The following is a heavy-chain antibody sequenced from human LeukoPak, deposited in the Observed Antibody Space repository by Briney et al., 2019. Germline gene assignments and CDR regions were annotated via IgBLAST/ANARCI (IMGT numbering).Heavy chain of an antibody. CDR2: LSNDGSNK. CDR3: ASSTMIRGAMLY. D-gene: IGHD3-10*01. Sequence: PGGSLRLSCADSGFTFSSYAMHWVRQAPGKGLEWVTALSNDGSNKYYADSVKGRFIISRDNSKNTLYLQMDSLRAEDTAVYYCASSTMIRGAMLYWGQGTLVTVSS. V-gene: IGHV3-30-3*01. J-gene: IGHJ4*02. CDR1: GFTFSSYA.